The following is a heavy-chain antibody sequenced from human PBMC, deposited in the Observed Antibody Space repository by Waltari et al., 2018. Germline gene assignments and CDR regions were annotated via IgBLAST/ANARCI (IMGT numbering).Heavy chain of an antibody. CDR1: GGSFSSYA. D-gene: IGHD6-13*01. CDR2: IIPMFETA. J-gene: IGHJ3*02. Sequence: QVQLVQSGAEVKKPGSSVKVSCKASGGSFSSYAITWGRQAPGQWLEWMGGIIPMFETANYAQKFQERVTITTDGAMTTAYMELSSLTSEDTAVYYCARGGLYGQQLLESAFEIWGQGTKVTVAS. CDR3: ARGGLYGQQLLESAFEI. V-gene: IGHV1-69*05.